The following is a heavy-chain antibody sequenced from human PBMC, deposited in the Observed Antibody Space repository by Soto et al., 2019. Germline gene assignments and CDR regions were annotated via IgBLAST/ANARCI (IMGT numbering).Heavy chain of an antibody. J-gene: IGHJ4*02. CDR1: GGSFSGYY. Sequence: PSETLSLTCAVYGGSFSGYYWSWIRQPPGKGLEWIGEINHSGRTNYNPSLKSRVTISVDTSKNQFSLKLSSVTAADTAVYYCARAQWLVPFDYWGQGTLVTVSS. V-gene: IGHV4-34*01. D-gene: IGHD6-19*01. CDR2: INHSGRT. CDR3: ARAQWLVPFDY.